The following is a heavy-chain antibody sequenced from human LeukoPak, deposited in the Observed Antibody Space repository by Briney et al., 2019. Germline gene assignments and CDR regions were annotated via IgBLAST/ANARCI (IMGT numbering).Heavy chain of an antibody. V-gene: IGHV3-11*01. CDR3: AKAVGYSYGIREYFQH. D-gene: IGHD5-18*01. J-gene: IGHJ1*01. CDR1: GFTFSDYY. Sequence: GGSLRLSCAASGFTFSDYYMSWIRQAPGKGLEWVSYISSSGSTIYYADSVKGRFTISRDNAKNSLYLQMNSLRAEDTAVYYCAKAVGYSYGIREYFQHWGQGTLVTVSS. CDR2: ISSSGSTI.